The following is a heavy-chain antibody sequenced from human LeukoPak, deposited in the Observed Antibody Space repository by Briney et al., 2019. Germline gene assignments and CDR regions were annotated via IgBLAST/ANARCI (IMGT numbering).Heavy chain of an antibody. CDR1: GFTFSSYA. D-gene: IGHD2-15*01. Sequence: GGSLRLSCAASGFTFSSYAMHWVRQAPGKGLEYVSAISSNGGSTYYANSVKGRFTISRDDSKNTLYLQMGSLRAEDMAVYYCASGYCSGGSCYSSYYYGMDVWGQGTTVTVSS. CDR2: ISSNGGST. V-gene: IGHV3-64*01. J-gene: IGHJ6*02. CDR3: ASGYCSGGSCYSSYYYGMDV.